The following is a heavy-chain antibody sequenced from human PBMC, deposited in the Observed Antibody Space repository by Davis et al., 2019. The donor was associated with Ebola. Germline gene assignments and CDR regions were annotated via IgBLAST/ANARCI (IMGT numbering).Heavy chain of an antibody. V-gene: IGHV1-2*04. CDR2: INPNSGGT. J-gene: IGHJ6*02. CDR1: GYTFTGYY. CDR3: ARDPHYYGSGRNYYGMDV. D-gene: IGHD3-10*01. Sequence: ASVKVSCKASGYTFTGYYMHWVRQAPGQGLEWMGWINPNSGGTNYAQKFQGWVTMTRDTSISTAYMELSRLRSDDTAVYYCARDPHYYGSGRNYYGMDVWGQGTTVTVSS.